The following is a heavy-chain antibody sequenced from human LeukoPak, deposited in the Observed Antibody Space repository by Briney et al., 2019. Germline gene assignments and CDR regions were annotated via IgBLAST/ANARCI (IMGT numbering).Heavy chain of an antibody. CDR2: ISGSGGST. CDR3: AKAPLWFGELTNFDY. CDR1: GFTFSSYA. V-gene: IGHV3-23*01. J-gene: IGHJ4*02. D-gene: IGHD3-10*01. Sequence: GGSLRLSCAASGFTFSSYAMSWVRQAPGKGLEWVSAISGSGGSTYYADSVKGRFTISRDNSKNTLYLQMNSLRAEDTAVYYCAKAPLWFGELTNFDYWGQGTLVTVSS.